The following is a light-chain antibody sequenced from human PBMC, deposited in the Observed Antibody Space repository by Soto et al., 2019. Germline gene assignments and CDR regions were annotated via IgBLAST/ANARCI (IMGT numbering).Light chain of an antibody. V-gene: IGKV3-11*01. CDR1: HMVVRY. CDR3: XXXXXXXXVH. CDR2: GAF. Sequence: EIVLTQSPATLSFSPGYRATLFCSPSHMVVRYLGWYQQRPGQAPRLLIYGAFNRAAGIPARFSASGSGKDLTLTISSLEPDDSAVYXXXXXXXXXXVHFGQGPRPEI. J-gene: IGKJ5*01.